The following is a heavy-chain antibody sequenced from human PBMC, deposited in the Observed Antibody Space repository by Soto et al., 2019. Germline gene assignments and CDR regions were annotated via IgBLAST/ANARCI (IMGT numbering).Heavy chain of an antibody. D-gene: IGHD1-26*01. J-gene: IGHJ5*02. CDR2: INPHGGST. V-gene: IGHV1-46*01. CDR1: TDTFTSYY. Sequence: ASVKVSCKAPTDTFTSYYINWVLQGPGEGLEWMGVINPHGGSTAYAQKFKGRVTLTRDTSASTVYMEVSSLTSEDTAIYYCARSSGGNFGIIIEGTNWFAPWGQGTLVTVSS. CDR3: ARSSGGNFGIIIEGTNWFAP.